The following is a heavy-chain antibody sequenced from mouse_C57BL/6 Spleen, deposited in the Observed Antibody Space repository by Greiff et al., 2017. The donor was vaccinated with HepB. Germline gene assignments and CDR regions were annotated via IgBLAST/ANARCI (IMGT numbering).Heavy chain of an antibody. D-gene: IGHD3-3*01. CDR3: AREGDYYFYY. V-gene: IGHV1-63*01. Sequence: QVQLQQSGAELVRPGTSVKMSCKASGYTFTNYWIGWAKQRPGHGLEWIGDIYPGGGYTNYNEKFKGKATLTADKSSSTASMQFSSLTSEDSAIYYCAREGDYYFYYWGQGTTLTVSS. CDR1: GYTFTNYW. J-gene: IGHJ2*01. CDR2: IYPGGGYT.